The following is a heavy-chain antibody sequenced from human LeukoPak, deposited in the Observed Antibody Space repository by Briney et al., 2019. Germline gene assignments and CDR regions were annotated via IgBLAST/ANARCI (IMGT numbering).Heavy chain of an antibody. CDR1: GYTFTGYY. D-gene: IGHD2-2*01. V-gene: IGHV1-2*02. J-gene: IGHJ4*02. CDR3: AREGYCSSTSCSPQFDY. CDR2: INPNSGGT. Sequence: ASVKVSCKASGYTFTGYYMHWVRQAPGQGLEWMGWINPNSGGTNYAQKFQGRVTMTRDTSISTAYMELSRLRSDDTAVYYCAREGYCSSTSCSPQFDYWGQGTLITVSS.